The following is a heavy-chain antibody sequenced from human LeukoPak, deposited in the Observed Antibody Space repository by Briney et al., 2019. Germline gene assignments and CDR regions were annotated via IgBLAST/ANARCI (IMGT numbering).Heavy chain of an antibody. V-gene: IGHV4-4*07. CDR3: ARSSVSRGMDV. J-gene: IGHJ6*02. D-gene: IGHD3-16*01. CDR1: GGSISSYY. CDR2: IYTSGST. Sequence: SETLSLTCTVSGGSISSYYWSWIRQPAGKGLEWIGRIYTSGSTNYNPSLKSRVTVSADTSKNQFSLKLSSVTAADTAVYYCARSSVSRGMDVWGQGTTVTVSS.